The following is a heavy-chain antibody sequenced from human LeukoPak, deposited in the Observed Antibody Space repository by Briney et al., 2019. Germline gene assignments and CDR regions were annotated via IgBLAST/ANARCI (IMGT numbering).Heavy chain of an antibody. J-gene: IGHJ4*02. CDR1: GFTFSSYS. V-gene: IGHV3-21*06. Sequence: PGGSLRLSCAPSGFTFSSYSMNWVRQAPGKGLEWVSSISSSSSYIYYADSVKGRFTISRDNAKNSLYLQMNSLRAEDTAVYYCARDGEPYYYDSSGYYFDYWGQGTLVTVSS. D-gene: IGHD3-22*01. CDR3: ARDGEPYYYDSSGYYFDY. CDR2: ISSSSSYI.